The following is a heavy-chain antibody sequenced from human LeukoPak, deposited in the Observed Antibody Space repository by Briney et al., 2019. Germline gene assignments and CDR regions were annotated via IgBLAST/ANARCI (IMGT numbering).Heavy chain of an antibody. CDR2: INPSGGST. CDR1: GYTFTSYY. V-gene: IGHV1-46*01. CDR3: ARSYLLIRFLEWSLDY. J-gene: IGHJ4*02. Sequence: ASVKASCKASGYTFTSYYMHWVRQAPGQGLEWMGIINPSGGSTSYAQKFQGRVTTTRDTSTSTVYMELSNLRSEDTAVYYCARSYLLIRFLEWSLDYWGQGTLVTVSS. D-gene: IGHD3-3*01.